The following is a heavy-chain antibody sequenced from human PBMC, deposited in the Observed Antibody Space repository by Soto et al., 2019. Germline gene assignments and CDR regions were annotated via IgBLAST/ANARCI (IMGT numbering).Heavy chain of an antibody. J-gene: IGHJ4*02. V-gene: IGHV3-23*01. Sequence: EVQLLESGGGLVQPGGSLRLSCAASGFTFTSYAMSWVRQAPGKGLEWVSAISGSGGSTYYADSVKGRFTISRDNSKNTLNLKRNSLRDEDTAVYYCAKEAGYCSSTRCYGWTSDYWGQGTLVTVFS. CDR3: AKEAGYCSSTRCYGWTSDY. CDR1: GFTFTSYA. CDR2: ISGSGGST. D-gene: IGHD2-2*01.